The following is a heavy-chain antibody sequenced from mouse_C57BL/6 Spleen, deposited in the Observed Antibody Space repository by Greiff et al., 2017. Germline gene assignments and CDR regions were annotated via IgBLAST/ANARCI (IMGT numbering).Heavy chain of an antibody. V-gene: IGHV5-4*01. CDR1: GFTFSSYA. CDR3: AREGGSLDY. CDR2: ISDGGSYT. Sequence: EVKLVESGGGLVKPGGSLKLSCAASGFTFSSYAMSWVRQTPEKRLEWVATISDGGSYTYYPDNVKGRFTISRDNVKNNLYLQMSHLKSEDTAMYYCAREGGSLDYWGQGTTLTVSS. D-gene: IGHD1-1*02. J-gene: IGHJ2*01.